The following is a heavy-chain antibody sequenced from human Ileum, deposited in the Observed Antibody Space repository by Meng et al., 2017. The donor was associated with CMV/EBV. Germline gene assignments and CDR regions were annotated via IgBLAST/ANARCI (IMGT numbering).Heavy chain of an antibody. CDR1: GTSITVYY. D-gene: IGHD6-13*01. CDR2: IYTSGST. J-gene: IGHJ4*02. Sequence: QVHRQESGPGLVKPSETLSLTCTVSGTSITVYYWSWIRQSAAKGLEWIGRIYTSGSTNYNPSLHSRVSMSIDTSKNQFSLKLRSVTAADTAVYYCAREGSAVHWGQGTLVTVSS. CDR3: AREGSAVH. V-gene: IGHV4-4*07.